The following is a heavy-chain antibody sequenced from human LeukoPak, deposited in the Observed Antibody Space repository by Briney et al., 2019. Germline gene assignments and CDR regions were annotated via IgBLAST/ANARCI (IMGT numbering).Heavy chain of an antibody. CDR2: INPNSGGT. D-gene: IGHD3-22*01. V-gene: IGHV1-2*02. J-gene: IGHJ4*02. Sequence: ASVKVSCKASGYTFTGYYMHWVRQAPGQGLEWMGWINPNSGGTNYAQKFQGRVTMTRDTSISTAYMELSRLRSDDTAVYYCATTPPYYYDSSGYRSYYFDYWGQGTLVTVSS. CDR1: GYTFTGYY. CDR3: ATTPPYYYDSSGYRSYYFDY.